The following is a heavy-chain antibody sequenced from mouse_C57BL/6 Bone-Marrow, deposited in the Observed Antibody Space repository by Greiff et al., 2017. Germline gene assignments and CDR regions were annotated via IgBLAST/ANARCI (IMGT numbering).Heavy chain of an antibody. Sequence: QVTLKESGPGILQPSQTLSLTCSFSGFSLSTFGMGVGWIRQPSGKGLEWLAHIWWDDDKYYNPALKSRLTISKDTSKNQVFLKIANVDTADTATYYCARIGSTVVSYYYAMDYWGQGTSVTVSS. V-gene: IGHV8-8*01. D-gene: IGHD1-1*01. CDR2: IWWDDDK. J-gene: IGHJ4*01. CDR3: ARIGSTVVSYYYAMDY. CDR1: GFSLSTFGMG.